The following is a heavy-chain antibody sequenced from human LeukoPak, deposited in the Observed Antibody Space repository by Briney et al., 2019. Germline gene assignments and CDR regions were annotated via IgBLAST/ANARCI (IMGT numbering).Heavy chain of an antibody. J-gene: IGHJ2*01. V-gene: IGHV3-21*01. CDR2: ISSGSSYI. CDR3: AGSETSGNIPTDWDYWYFDL. CDR1: RFTFSTYS. Sequence: PGGSLRLSCAASRFTFSTYSMNWVRQAPGKGLEWVSSISSGSSYIYYADSVKGRFTISRDIAKNSLYLQMNSLRAEDTDASYCAGSETSGNIPTDWDYWYFDLWGSGTLVTVSS. D-gene: IGHD2-15*01.